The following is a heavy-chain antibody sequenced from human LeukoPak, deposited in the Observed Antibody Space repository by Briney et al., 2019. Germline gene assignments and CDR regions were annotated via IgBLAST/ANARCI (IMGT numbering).Heavy chain of an antibody. CDR2: IYYSGST. D-gene: IGHD3-16*01. CDR1: GGSISNYY. J-gene: IGHJ6*03. CDR3: ARFRSAVVGGGYYYYMDV. V-gene: IGHV4-59*01. Sequence: SETLSLTCTVSGGSISNYYWTWIRQPPGKGLEWIGYIYYSGSTHYNPSLKSRVTISVDTSKNQFSLKLSSVTAVDTAGCYCARFRSAVVGGGYYYYMDVWGKGTTVTVSS.